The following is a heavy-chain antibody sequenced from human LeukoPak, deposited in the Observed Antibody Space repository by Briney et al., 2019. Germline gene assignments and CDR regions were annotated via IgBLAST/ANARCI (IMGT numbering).Heavy chain of an antibody. D-gene: IGHD2-15*01. CDR2: ISAYNGDT. CDR3: AREVYGCSGGSCYEGENWFDP. Sequence: ASVKVSCKASGYTFTSYGISWVRQAPGQGLEWMGWISAYNGDTNYVQKLQGRVTMTTDTSTSTAYMELRSLRSDDTAVYYCAREVYGCSGGSCYEGENWFDPWGQGTLVTVSS. CDR1: GYTFTSYG. V-gene: IGHV1-18*01. J-gene: IGHJ5*02.